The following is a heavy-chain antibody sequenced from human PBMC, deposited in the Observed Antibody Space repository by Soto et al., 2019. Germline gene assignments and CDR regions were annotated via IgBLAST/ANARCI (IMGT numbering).Heavy chain of an antibody. CDR2: ISGNGGST. CDR3: ARGRGNYFESGFDY. J-gene: IGHJ4*02. D-gene: IGHD1-7*01. Sequence: PGGSLRLSCAASGFTFSNYAMHWVRQAPGKGLEYLSAISGNGGSTYYADSVKGRFTISRDNTKNTVYLQMGSLRAEDMAVYYCARGRGNYFESGFDYWGQGTLVTVSS. CDR1: GFTFSNYA. V-gene: IGHV3-64*02.